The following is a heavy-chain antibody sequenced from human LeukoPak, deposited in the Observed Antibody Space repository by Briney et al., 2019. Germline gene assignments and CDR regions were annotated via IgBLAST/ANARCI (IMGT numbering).Heavy chain of an antibody. Sequence: PSETLSLTCTVSGGSISSGGYYWSWIRQPPGKGLEWIGEINHSGSTNYNPSLKSRVTISVDTSKNQFSLKLSSVTAADTAVYYCARGIAVVPAVSFDYWGQGTLVTVSS. J-gene: IGHJ4*02. CDR3: ARGIAVVPAVSFDY. CDR2: INHSGST. CDR1: GGSISSGGYY. V-gene: IGHV4-39*07. D-gene: IGHD2-2*01.